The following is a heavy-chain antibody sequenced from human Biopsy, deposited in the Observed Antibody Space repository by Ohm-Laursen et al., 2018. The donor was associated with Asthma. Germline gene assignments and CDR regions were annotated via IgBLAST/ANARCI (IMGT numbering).Heavy chain of an antibody. CDR1: GVSIRSYY. J-gene: IGHJ5*02. V-gene: IGHV4-59*01. D-gene: IGHD2-21*01. CDR2: IHYSGST. CDR3: ARSVTGSLAYCAGDCSFHLDR. Sequence: GTLSLTCTVSGVSIRSYYWTWIRQPPGKGLEWIGNIHYSGSTYSNPSLKSRVTISVDTSKKQISLRLSSVIAADTAVYYCARSVTGSLAYCAGDCSFHLDRWGPGTLVTVSS.